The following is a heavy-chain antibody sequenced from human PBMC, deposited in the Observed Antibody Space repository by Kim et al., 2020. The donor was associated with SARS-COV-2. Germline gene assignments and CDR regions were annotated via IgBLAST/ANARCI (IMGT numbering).Heavy chain of an antibody. V-gene: IGHV3-43*02. CDR3: AKDIGYSGYDRGDAFDI. Sequence: GGSLRLSCAASGFTFDDYAMHWVRQAPGKGLEWVSLISGDGGSTYYADSVKGRFTISRDNSKNSLYLQMNSLRTEDTALYYCAKDIGYSGYDRGDAFDIWGQGTMVTVSS. D-gene: IGHD5-12*01. CDR2: ISGDGGST. J-gene: IGHJ3*02. CDR1: GFTFDDYA.